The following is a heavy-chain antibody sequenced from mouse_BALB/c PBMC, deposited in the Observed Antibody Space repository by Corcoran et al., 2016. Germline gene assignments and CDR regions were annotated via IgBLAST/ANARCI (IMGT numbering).Heavy chain of an antibody. CDR2: INTHAGVP. CDR1: GYTFTTAG. Sequence: QIQLVQSGPELKKPGETVRISCKASGYTFTTAGMQWVQKMPGEGLKWIGWINTHAGVPKYAEDFKGRFAFSLETSASTAYLQISNLKNEDTATYFCARYYSFDYWGQGTTVTVSS. J-gene: IGHJ2*01. CDR3: ARYYSFDY. V-gene: IGHV9-4*02.